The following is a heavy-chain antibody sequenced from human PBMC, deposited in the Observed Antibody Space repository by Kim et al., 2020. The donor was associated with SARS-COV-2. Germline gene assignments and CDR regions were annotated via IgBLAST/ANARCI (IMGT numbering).Heavy chain of an antibody. CDR3: AIRKKGYSSSWYRGAYYFDY. CDR1: GYTFTSYD. V-gene: IGHV1-8*01. D-gene: IGHD6-13*01. Sequence: ASVKVSCKASGYTFTSYDINWVRQATGQGIEWMGWMNPNSGNTGYAQKFQGRVTMTRNTSISTAYMELSSLRSEDTAVYYCAIRKKGYSSSWYRGAYYFDYWGQGTLVTVSS. J-gene: IGHJ4*02. CDR2: MNPNSGNT.